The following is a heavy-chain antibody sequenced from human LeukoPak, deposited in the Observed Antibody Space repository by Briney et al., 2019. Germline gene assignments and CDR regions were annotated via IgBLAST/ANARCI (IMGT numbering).Heavy chain of an antibody. Sequence: GGSLRLSCAASGFILSDHYIEWVRQAPGKGLEWVGRTRNKANSYTTEYAASVKGRFTISRDDPKNLLYLQMNSLKSEDTAVYYCAREDFWSGYSDAFDIWGQGTMVTVSS. CDR3: AREDFWSGYSDAFDI. D-gene: IGHD3-3*01. CDR2: TRNKANSYTT. V-gene: IGHV3-72*01. J-gene: IGHJ3*02. CDR1: GFILSDHY.